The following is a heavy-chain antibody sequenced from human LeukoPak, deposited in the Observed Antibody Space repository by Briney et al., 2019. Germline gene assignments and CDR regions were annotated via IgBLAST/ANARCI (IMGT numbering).Heavy chain of an antibody. CDR1: GFTVSSNY. Sequence: GGSLRLSCAASGFTVSSNYMSWVRQAPGKGLEWVSVIYSGGSTYYADSVKGRFTISRDNSKNTLYLQMNSLRAEDTAVYYCARDRLAVGATHTEYFQYWGQGTLVTVSS. CDR3: ARDRLAVGATHTEYFQY. D-gene: IGHD1-26*01. J-gene: IGHJ1*01. CDR2: IYSGGST. V-gene: IGHV3-53*01.